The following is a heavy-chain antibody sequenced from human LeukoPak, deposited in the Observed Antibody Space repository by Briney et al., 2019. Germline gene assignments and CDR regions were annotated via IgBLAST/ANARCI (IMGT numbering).Heavy chain of an antibody. CDR3: ARDRVGATDYFDY. J-gene: IGHJ4*02. V-gene: IGHV3-30-3*01. Sequence: SGRSLRLSCAASGFTFSSYAMHWVRQAPGKGLEWVAVISYDGSNKYYADSVKGRFTISRDNSKNTLYLQMNSLRAEDTAVYYCARDRVGATDYFDYWGQGTLSPSP. CDR1: GFTFSSYA. CDR2: ISYDGSNK. D-gene: IGHD1-26*01.